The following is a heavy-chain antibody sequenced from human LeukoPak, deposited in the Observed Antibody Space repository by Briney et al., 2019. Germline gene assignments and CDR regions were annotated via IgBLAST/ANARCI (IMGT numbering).Heavy chain of an antibody. V-gene: IGHV3-7*03. CDR3: ARDDYGDSKGRFDP. CDR1: GFTFSSYW. CDR2: IKQDGSEK. J-gene: IGHJ5*02. D-gene: IGHD4-17*01. Sequence: PGGSLRLSCAASGFTFSSYWMSWVRQAPGKGLEWVANIKQDGSEKYYVDSVKGRFTISRDNAKNSLYLQMNSLRAEDTAVYYCARDDYGDSKGRFDPWGQGTLVTVSS.